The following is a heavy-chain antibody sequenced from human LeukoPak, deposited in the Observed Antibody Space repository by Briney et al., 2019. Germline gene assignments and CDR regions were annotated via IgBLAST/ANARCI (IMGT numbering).Heavy chain of an antibody. Sequence: GGSLRLSCAASGFTFDNYRMSWVRQAPGKGLEWVSTVNADGGNTYYADSVKGRFTISRDNSKSTLILQMNSLRAEDTALYYCTKRVKYGGTWDHFADWGQGTLVTVSS. CDR3: TKRVKYGGTWDHFAD. CDR2: VNADGGNT. J-gene: IGHJ4*02. D-gene: IGHD1-26*01. CDR1: GFTFDNYR. V-gene: IGHV3-23*01.